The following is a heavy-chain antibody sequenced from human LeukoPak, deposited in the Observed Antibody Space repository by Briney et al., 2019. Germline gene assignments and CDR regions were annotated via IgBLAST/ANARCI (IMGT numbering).Heavy chain of an antibody. CDR2: ISSSGSTI. J-gene: IGHJ5*02. V-gene: IGHV3-11*01. CDR3: ARDKVQGWFDP. CDR1: GFTFSDYY. Sequence: GGSLRLSCAASGFTFSDYYMSWIRQAPGKGLEWVSYISSSGSTIYYADSVKGQFTISRDNAKNSLYLQMNSLRAEDTAVYYCARDKVQGWFDPWGQGTLVTVSS. D-gene: IGHD1-1*01.